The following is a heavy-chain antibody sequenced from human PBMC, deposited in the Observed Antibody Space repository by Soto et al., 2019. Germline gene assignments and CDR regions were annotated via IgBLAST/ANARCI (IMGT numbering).Heavy chain of an antibody. V-gene: IGHV3-30-3*01. Sequence: GGSLRLSCAASGFTFSSYAMHWVRQAPGKGLEWVAVISYDGSNKYYADSVKGRFTISRDNSKNTLYLQMNSLRAEDTAVYYCARESSPFVRPPVAWDYWGQGTLVTVSS. CDR1: GFTFSSYA. J-gene: IGHJ4*02. CDR3: ARESSPFVRPPVAWDY. D-gene: IGHD2-8*01. CDR2: ISYDGSNK.